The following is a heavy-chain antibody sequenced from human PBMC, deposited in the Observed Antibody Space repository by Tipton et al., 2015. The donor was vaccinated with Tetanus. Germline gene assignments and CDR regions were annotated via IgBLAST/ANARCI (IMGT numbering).Heavy chain of an antibody. CDR3: ARGKGHSSSWKYYYYGMDV. V-gene: IGHV3-53*01. Sequence: SLRLSCAASGFTVSSNYMGWVRQAPGKGLEWVSVIYSGGSTYYADSVKGRFTISRDNSKNTLYHQMNSLRAEDTAVYYCARGKGHSSSWKYYYYGMDVWGQGTTVTVSS. CDR2: IYSGGST. J-gene: IGHJ6*02. CDR1: GFTVSSNY. D-gene: IGHD6-13*01.